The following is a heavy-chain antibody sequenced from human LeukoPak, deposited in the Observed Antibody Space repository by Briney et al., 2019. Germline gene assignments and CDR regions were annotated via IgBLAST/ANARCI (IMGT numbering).Heavy chain of an antibody. CDR1: GGSISNFY. D-gene: IGHD6-13*01. Sequence: PSETLSPTCTVSGGSISNFYWSWIRQPAGKTLEWIGRIYTCGSTNYNPSLKSRVTMSVDTSKNQFSLKLSSVTAADTAVYFCARETTGAGTARPFDYWGQGTLVTVSS. CDR3: ARETTGAGTARPFDY. CDR2: IYTCGST. J-gene: IGHJ4*02. V-gene: IGHV4-4*07.